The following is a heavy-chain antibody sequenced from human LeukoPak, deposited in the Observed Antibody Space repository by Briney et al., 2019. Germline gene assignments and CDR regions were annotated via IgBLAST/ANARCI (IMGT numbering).Heavy chain of an antibody. CDR1: GFTFSSYA. CDR2: ISGSGGST. Sequence: GGSLRLSCAASGFTFSSYAMSWVRQAPGKGLEWVSAISGSGGSTYYADSVMGRFTISRHNSRNTLCLQMNSLRAEDTAVYYCARVDTVMAYYFDLWGQGTLVTVSS. D-gene: IGHD5-18*01. CDR3: ARVDTVMAYYFDL. J-gene: IGHJ4*02. V-gene: IGHV3-23*01.